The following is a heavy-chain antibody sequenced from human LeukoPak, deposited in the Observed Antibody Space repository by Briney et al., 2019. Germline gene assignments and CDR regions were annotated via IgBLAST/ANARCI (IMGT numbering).Heavy chain of an antibody. CDR3: ARLRTGFWSGYPQYNWFDP. J-gene: IGHJ5*02. Sequence: SETLSLTCTVPGGSISSSSYYWGWIRQPPGKGLEWIGSIYYSGSTYYNPSLKSRVTISVDTSKNQFSLKLSSVTAADTAVYYCARLRTGFWSGYPQYNWFDPWGQGTLVTVSS. CDR1: GGSISSSSYY. V-gene: IGHV4-39*01. D-gene: IGHD3-3*01. CDR2: IYYSGST.